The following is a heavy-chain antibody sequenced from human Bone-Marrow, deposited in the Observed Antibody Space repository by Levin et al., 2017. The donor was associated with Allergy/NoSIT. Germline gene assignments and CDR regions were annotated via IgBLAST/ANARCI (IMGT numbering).Heavy chain of an antibody. J-gene: IGHJ4*02. D-gene: IGHD1-26*01. CDR3: ARDGSPVDS. CDR1: GFTFSIYG. Sequence: GGSLRLSCAASGFTFSIYGINWIRQAPGKGLEWLSLISHDGSTEYYADSVKGRFTISRDNSKNTVFLQLNSLRPEDTAVYYCARDGSPVDSWGQGTLVTVSS. CDR2: ISHDGSTE. V-gene: IGHV3-30-3*01.